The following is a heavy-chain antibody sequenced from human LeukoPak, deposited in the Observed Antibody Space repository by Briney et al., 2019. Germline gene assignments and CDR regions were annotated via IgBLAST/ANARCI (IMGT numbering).Heavy chain of an antibody. V-gene: IGHV3-23*01. D-gene: IGHD4-11*01. CDR1: GLTFSSYA. CDR2: ISGSGGST. CDR3: AKDGTTTVTFDY. Sequence: GGSLRLSCAAPGLTFSSYAMSWVRQAPGKGLNWVSVISGSGGSTYYRDSVKGRFTISRDNSKNTLYLQMNSLTAGDTAVYSCAKDGTTTVTFDYWGQGTLVTVSS. J-gene: IGHJ4*02.